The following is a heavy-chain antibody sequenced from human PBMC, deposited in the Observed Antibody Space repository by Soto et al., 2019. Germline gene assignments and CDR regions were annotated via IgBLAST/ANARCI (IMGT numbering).Heavy chain of an antibody. Sequence: GGSLRLSCVASGFTFSTYDMNWVRQAPGKGLEWVSSINRASIYIYYADSVRGRFTISRDNAKNSLYLQMDSLRVEDTAVYYCARRTVTTYHYFDYWGQGTLVTVSS. CDR2: INRASIYI. J-gene: IGHJ4*02. CDR1: GFTFSTYD. V-gene: IGHV3-21*01. CDR3: ARRTVTTYHYFDY. D-gene: IGHD4-17*01.